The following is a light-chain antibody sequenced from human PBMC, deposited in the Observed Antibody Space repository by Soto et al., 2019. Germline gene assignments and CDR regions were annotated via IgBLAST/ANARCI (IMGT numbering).Light chain of an antibody. CDR1: QRVSSY. V-gene: IGKV3-11*01. Sequence: EIVLTQSPATLSLSPGERATLSCRASQRVSSYLAWYQQKPGQAPRLLIYDASNRATGIPARFSGSGSGTDFTLTISSREPEDFAVYYCQQRSNWPPLTFGQGTRLEIK. CDR2: DAS. CDR3: QQRSNWPPLT. J-gene: IGKJ5*01.